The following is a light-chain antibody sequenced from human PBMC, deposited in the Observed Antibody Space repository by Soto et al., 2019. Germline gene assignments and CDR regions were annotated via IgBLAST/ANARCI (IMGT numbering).Light chain of an antibody. V-gene: IGKV1-5*01. CDR1: ENILNF. J-gene: IGKJ4*01. CDR3: QHYNTQSIT. Sequence: DFQLIQSPSTLSASLGDRVTINCRASENILNFLAWYQQRPGRAPKLLIYAASDLASGVPSRFSGSGSGTEFTLTIDNLQPKDFAVYYCQHYNTQSITFGGGTKVDIK. CDR2: AAS.